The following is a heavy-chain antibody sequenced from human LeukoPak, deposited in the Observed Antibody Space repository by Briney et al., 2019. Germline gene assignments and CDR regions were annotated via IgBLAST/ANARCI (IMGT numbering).Heavy chain of an antibody. D-gene: IGHD3-22*01. CDR2: IYHSGST. CDR3: ARSRSSGYYSPLGY. V-gene: IGHV4-59*12. J-gene: IGHJ4*02. CDR1: GGSISSYY. Sequence: SETLSLTCTVSGGSISSYYWSWIRQPPGKGLEWIGYIYHSGSTYYNPSLKSRVTISVDRSKNQFSLKLSSVTAADTAVYYCARSRSSGYYSPLGYWGQGTLVTVSS.